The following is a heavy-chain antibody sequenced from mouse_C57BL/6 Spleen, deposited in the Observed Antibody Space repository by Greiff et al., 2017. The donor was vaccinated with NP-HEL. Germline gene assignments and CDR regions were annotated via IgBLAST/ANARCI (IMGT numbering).Heavy chain of an antibody. D-gene: IGHD1-1*01. Sequence: QVQLQQPGAELVRPGSSVKLSCKASGYTFTSYWMDWVKQRPGQGLEWIGNIYPSDSETHYNQKFKDKATLTVDKSSSTAYMQLSSLTSEYSAVYYSARRYGSWYFDVWGTGTTVTVSS. CDR1: GYTFTSYW. CDR2: IYPSDSET. J-gene: IGHJ1*03. CDR3: ARRYGSWYFDV. V-gene: IGHV1-61*01.